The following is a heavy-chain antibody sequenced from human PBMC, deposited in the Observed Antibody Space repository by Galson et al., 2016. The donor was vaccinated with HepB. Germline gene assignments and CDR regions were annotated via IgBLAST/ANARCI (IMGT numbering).Heavy chain of an antibody. CDR1: GGSISSDY. CDR3: ARRYCSSATCYRGSYGVDG. Sequence: SETLSLTCTVSGGSISSDYWTWIRQPPGKGLEWIGYIYNSGSTDYNPSLRSRVTISLDTSKNQFSLRLSDVAAADTAVYYCARRYCSSATCYRGSYGVDGWGQGTTVTVSS. J-gene: IGHJ6*02. V-gene: IGHV4-59*08. D-gene: IGHD2-2*01. CDR2: IYNSGST.